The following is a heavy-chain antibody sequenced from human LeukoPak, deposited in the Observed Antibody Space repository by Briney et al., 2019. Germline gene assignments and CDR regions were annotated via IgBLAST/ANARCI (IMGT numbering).Heavy chain of an antibody. CDR3: ARTRESYDFWSGYSSGPLEYYFDY. Sequence: SETLSLTCTVSGGSISSSSYYWGWIRQPPGKGLEWIGSIYYSGSTYYNPSLKSRVTIPVDTSKNQFSLKLSSVTAADTAVYYCARTRESYDFWSGYSSGPLEYYFDYWGQGTLVTVSS. CDR2: IYYSGST. J-gene: IGHJ4*02. D-gene: IGHD3-3*01. CDR1: GGSISSSSYY. V-gene: IGHV4-39*07.